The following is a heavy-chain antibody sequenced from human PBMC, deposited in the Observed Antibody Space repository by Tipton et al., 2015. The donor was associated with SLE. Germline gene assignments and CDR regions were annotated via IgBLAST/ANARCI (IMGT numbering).Heavy chain of an antibody. CDR3: ARETYSGTLFDY. V-gene: IGHV3-7*01. CDR1: GFTFSSYW. D-gene: IGHD1-26*01. CDR2: IKQDGSEK. J-gene: IGHJ4*02. Sequence: SLRLSCAASGFTFSSYWMSWVRQAPGKGLEWVANIKQDGSEKYYVDSVKGRFTISRDNAKNSLYLQMNSLRAEETAVYYCARETYSGTLFDYWGQGTLVTVSS.